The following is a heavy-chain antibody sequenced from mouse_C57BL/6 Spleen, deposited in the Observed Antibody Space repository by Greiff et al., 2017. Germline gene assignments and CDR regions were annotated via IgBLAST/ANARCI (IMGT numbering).Heavy chain of an antibody. Sequence: EVKLVESEGGLVQPGSSMKLSCTASGFTFSDYYMAWVRQVPEKGLEWVANINYDGSSTYYLDSLKSRFIISRDNAKNILYLQMSSLKSEDTATYYCARDIHYGSSYWYFDVWGTGTTVTVSS. V-gene: IGHV5-16*01. CDR2: INYDGSST. D-gene: IGHD1-1*01. CDR3: ARDIHYGSSYWYFDV. CDR1: GFTFSDYY. J-gene: IGHJ1*03.